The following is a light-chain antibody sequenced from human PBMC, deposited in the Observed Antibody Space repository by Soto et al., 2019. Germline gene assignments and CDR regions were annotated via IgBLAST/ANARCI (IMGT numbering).Light chain of an antibody. CDR2: DAS. Sequence: DIQMTQSPSTLSASVGDRVTVTCRASQSISSWLAWYQQKPVKAPKLLIYDASSLESGVPSRFSGSGSGTEFTLTISSLQPGDFATYDCQQYHSYSPFTFGPGTKVDIK. V-gene: IGKV1-5*01. CDR1: QSISSW. CDR3: QQYHSYSPFT. J-gene: IGKJ3*01.